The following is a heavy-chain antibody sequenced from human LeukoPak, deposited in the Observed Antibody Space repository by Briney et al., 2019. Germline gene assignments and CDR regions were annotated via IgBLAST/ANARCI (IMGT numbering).Heavy chain of an antibody. V-gene: IGHV4-34*01. CDR2: INHSGST. CDR1: GGSFSGYY. Sequence: HPSETLSLTCAVYGGSFSGYYWSWIRQPPGKGLEWIGEINHSGSTNYNPSLKSRVTISVDTSKNQFSLKLSSVTAADTAVYYCVRTCGGDCYSIDYWGQGTLDTVSS. J-gene: IGHJ4*02. CDR3: VRTCGGDCYSIDY. D-gene: IGHD2-21*02.